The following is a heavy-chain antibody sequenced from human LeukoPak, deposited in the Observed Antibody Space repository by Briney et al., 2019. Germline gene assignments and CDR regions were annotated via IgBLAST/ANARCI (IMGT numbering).Heavy chain of an antibody. D-gene: IGHD3-10*01. CDR3: ARYAGTYYYGSGRSNWFDP. J-gene: IGHJ5*02. CDR2: IYTSGST. CDR1: GGSISSYY. V-gene: IGHV4-4*07. Sequence: SETLSLTCTVSGGSISSYYWSWIRKPAGKGLEWIGRIYTSGSTIYNPSLKSRVTMSVDTSKNQFSLKLSSVTAADTAVYYCARYAGTYYYGSGRSNWFDPWGQGTLVTVSS.